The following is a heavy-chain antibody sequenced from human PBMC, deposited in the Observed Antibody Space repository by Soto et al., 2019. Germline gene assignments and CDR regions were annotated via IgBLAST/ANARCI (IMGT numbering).Heavy chain of an antibody. V-gene: IGHV3-23*01. D-gene: IGHD3-22*01. CDR1: GFTFSLHG. CDR2: ISDSGGNT. J-gene: IGHJ4*02. Sequence: GGSLRLSCAASGFTFSLHGMSWVRQAPGKGLEWVSGISDSGGNTNYADSAKGRFTISRDNSKNTLYLQMNSLRAEDTAIYYCAKKPLFYYDSSGYYFDYWGQGTLVTVS. CDR3: AKKPLFYYDSSGYYFDY.